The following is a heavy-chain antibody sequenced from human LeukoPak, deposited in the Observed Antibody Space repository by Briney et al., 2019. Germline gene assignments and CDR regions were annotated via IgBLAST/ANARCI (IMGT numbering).Heavy chain of an antibody. Sequence: GGSLRLSCAASGFIFNNFFINGAPGAPGRGWGWVATISSHGDATHYADSVKGRFTISRDNSKNTLYLQMNSLRAEDTAVYYCAKPARTDAFDIWGQGTMITVSS. V-gene: IGHV3-23*01. CDR2: ISSHGDAT. CDR1: GFIFNNFF. D-gene: IGHD1-14*01. J-gene: IGHJ3*02. CDR3: AKPARTDAFDI.